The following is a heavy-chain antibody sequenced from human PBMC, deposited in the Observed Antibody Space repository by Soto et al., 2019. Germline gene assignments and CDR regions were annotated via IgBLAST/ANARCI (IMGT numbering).Heavy chain of an antibody. V-gene: IGHV3-23*01. J-gene: IGHJ4*02. CDR2: ISAGGGST. CDR3: AKDFGRRSGAWVYYYDY. CDR1: EFTFSNYA. D-gene: IGHD3-10*01. Sequence: EVQLLESGGGLVQPGGSLRLSCAASEFTFSNYAMSWVRQAPGKGLEWVSEISAGGGSTYYADSVKGRFTISRDNSKSTLYLQMNGLRAEDTAVYYCAKDFGRRSGAWVYYYDYWGQETLVTVSS.